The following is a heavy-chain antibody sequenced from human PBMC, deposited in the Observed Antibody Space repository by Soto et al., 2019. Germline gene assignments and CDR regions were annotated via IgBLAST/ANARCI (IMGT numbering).Heavy chain of an antibody. CDR3: ARRGSGSYYDY. CDR1: GFTFSSYA. V-gene: IGHV3-23*01. J-gene: IGHJ4*02. CDR2: ISGSGGST. Sequence: EVQLLESGGGLVQPGGSLRLSCAASGFTFSSYAMRWVRQAPGKGLEWVSAISGSGGSTYYADSVKGRFTISRDNSKNPLYLQRNSLRAEDTAVYDCARRGSGSYYDYWGQGTLVIVSS. D-gene: IGHD1-26*01.